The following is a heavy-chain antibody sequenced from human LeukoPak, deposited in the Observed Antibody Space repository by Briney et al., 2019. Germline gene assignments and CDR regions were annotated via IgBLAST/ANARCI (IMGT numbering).Heavy chain of an antibody. J-gene: IGHJ5*02. Sequence: SETLSLTCTVSGGSISSYYWSWIRQPPGKGLEWIGYIYYSGSTNYNPSLKSRVTISVDTSKNQFSLKLSSVTAADTAVYYCARRLGRPGTPAIDWFDPWGQGTLVTVSS. CDR3: ARRLGRPGTPAIDWFDP. CDR2: IYYSGST. V-gene: IGHV4-59*08. D-gene: IGHD1-1*01. CDR1: GGSISSYY.